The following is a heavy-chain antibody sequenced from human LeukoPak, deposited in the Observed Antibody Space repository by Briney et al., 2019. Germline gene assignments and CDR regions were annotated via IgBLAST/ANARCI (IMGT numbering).Heavy chain of an antibody. CDR1: GSTFSTSA. J-gene: IGHJ5*02. CDR3: VGVRWFGGSNWFDP. CDR2: ISSNGGST. Sequence: GGSLRLSCSASGSTFSTSAMHWVRQAPEKGLEYVSAISSNGGSTYYADSVKGRFTISRDNSKNTLHLQMSSLRAEDTAVYYCVGVRWFGGSNWFDPWGQGTLVTVSS. V-gene: IGHV3-64D*09. D-gene: IGHD3-10*01.